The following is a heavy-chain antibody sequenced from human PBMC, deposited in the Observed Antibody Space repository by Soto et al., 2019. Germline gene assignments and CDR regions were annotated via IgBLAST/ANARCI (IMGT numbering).Heavy chain of an antibody. Sequence: PGGSLRLSCAASGFTFSSYGMHWVRQAPGKGLEWVAIISYDGSNTYYADSVKGRFTISRDNSKNTLYLQMNSLRAEDTSVYYCAKEGGLSGCDYISSSYYFYEWGQGTLVPVSS. CDR2: ISYDGSNT. CDR3: AKEGGLSGCDYISSSYYFYE. J-gene: IGHJ4*02. CDR1: GFTFSSYG. V-gene: IGHV3-30*18. D-gene: IGHD1-26*01.